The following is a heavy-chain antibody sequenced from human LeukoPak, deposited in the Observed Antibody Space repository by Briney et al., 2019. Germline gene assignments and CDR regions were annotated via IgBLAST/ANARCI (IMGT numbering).Heavy chain of an antibody. CDR2: ISWNSGSI. J-gene: IGHJ3*02. D-gene: IGHD2-2*01. CDR3: ARDLGCSSTSCYDGFGAFDI. Sequence: TGGSLRLSCAASGFTFDDYAMHWVRQAPGKGLEWVSGISWNSGSIGYADSVKGRFTISRDNAKNSLYLQMNSLRAEDTAVYYCARDLGCSSTSCYDGFGAFDIWGQGTMVTVSS. V-gene: IGHV3-9*01. CDR1: GFTFDDYA.